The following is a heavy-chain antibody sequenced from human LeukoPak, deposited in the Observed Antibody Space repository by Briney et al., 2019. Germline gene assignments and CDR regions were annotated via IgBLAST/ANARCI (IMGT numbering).Heavy chain of an antibody. V-gene: IGHV4-61*05. CDR1: GVSIRSTNYY. J-gene: IGHJ4*02. CDR2: IYYSGST. D-gene: IGHD6-13*01. CDR3: ARRIGSSWYYFDY. Sequence: SETLSLTCSVSGVSIRSTNYYWGWIRQPPGKGLEWIGYIYYSGSTNYNPSLKSRVTISVDTSKNQFSLKLSSVTAADTAVYYCARRIGSSWYYFDYWGQGTLVTVSS.